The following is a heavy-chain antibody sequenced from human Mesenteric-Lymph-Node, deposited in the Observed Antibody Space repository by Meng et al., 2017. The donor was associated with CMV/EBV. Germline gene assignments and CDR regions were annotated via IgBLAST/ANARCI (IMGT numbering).Heavy chain of an antibody. V-gene: IGHV4-39*01. J-gene: IGHJ5*02. Sequence: LSISSYYWGWFRQPPGKGLEWIGSIYYSGSTYYNPSLKSRVTISVDTSKNQFSLKLSSVTAADTAVYYCARHRVDTAMVTDNWFDPWGQGTLVTVSS. CDR3: ARHRVDTAMVTDNWFDP. CDR2: IYYSGST. D-gene: IGHD5-18*01. CDR1: LSISSYY.